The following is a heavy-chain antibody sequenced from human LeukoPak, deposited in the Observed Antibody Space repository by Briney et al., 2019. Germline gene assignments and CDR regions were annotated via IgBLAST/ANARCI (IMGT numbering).Heavy chain of an antibody. Sequence: SGTLSLTCAVSGGSISSSNWWSWVRQPPGKGLEWIGYIHYSGSTDYNPSLKSRLTISVDTSKNQFSLKLSSVTAADTAVYYCARDTGDRYFDYWGQGTLVTVSS. CDR2: IHYSGST. V-gene: IGHV4-4*02. CDR3: ARDTGDRYFDY. J-gene: IGHJ4*02. CDR1: GGSISSSNW. D-gene: IGHD2-21*01.